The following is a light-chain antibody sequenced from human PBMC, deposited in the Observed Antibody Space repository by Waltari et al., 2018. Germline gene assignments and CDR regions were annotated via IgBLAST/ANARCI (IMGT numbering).Light chain of an antibody. V-gene: IGLV2-11*01. CDR1: SRDVGSYNR. J-gene: IGLJ3*02. CDR2: EVY. CDR3: CSNAGTLAWV. Sequence: QSTLTQPRSVSGSPGQSVTISCTGTSRDVGSYNRPSWYQQPPGAAPSLIIYEVYNRPSGVPDRFSGSKSGNTASLTISGLQAEDEADYYCCSNAGTLAWVFAGGTKLTVL.